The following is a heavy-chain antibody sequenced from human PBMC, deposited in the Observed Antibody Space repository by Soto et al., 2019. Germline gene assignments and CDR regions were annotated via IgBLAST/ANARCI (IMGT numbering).Heavy chain of an antibody. D-gene: IGHD3-10*01. CDR2: IIPISNTA. CDR3: VRDLDGSGAYYTDF. Sequence: QVQLVQSGAEVKKPGSSVRISCKASGGTFTSYAIGWVRQAPGQGLEWMGGIIPISNTASYAQKFQGRVTLTTDTSTSTAYMELRSLRSDDTAIYYCVRDLDGSGAYYTDFWGQGTLVTVSS. V-gene: IGHV1-69*06. CDR1: GGTFTSYA. J-gene: IGHJ4*02.